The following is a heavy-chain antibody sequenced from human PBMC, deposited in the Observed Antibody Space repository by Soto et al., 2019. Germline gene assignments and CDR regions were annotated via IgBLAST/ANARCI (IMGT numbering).Heavy chain of an antibody. J-gene: IGHJ4*02. CDR3: AKDLYYDFWSGYPTADY. CDR1: GFTFSSYA. CDR2: ISGSGGST. Sequence: GGSLRLSCAASGFTFSSYAMSWVRQAPGKGLEWVSAISGSGGSTYYADSVKGRFTISRDNSKNTLYLQMDSLRAEDTAVYYCAKDLYYDFWSGYPTADYWGQGTLVTVSS. V-gene: IGHV3-23*01. D-gene: IGHD3-3*01.